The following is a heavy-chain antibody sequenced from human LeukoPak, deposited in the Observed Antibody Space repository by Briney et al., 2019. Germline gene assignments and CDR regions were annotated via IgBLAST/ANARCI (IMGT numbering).Heavy chain of an antibody. CDR3: ARAAYSSTWYSRYFDL. CDR2: IGTAGEI. J-gene: IGHJ2*01. V-gene: IGHV3-13*01. D-gene: IGHD6-13*01. CDR1: GFTFSSYG. Sequence: GGSLRLSCAAPGFTFSSYGIHWVRKATGRGLEWVSGIGTAGEIYYPGSVKGRFTISRENAKNSLYLQMNSLRAGDTAVYYCARAAYSSTWYSRYFDLWGRGTLVTVSS.